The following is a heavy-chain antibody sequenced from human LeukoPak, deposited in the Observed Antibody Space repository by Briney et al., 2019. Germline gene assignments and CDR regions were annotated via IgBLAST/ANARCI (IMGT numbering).Heavy chain of an antibody. J-gene: IGHJ4*02. D-gene: IGHD3-3*01. Sequence: GGSLRLSCAASGFTFSSYSMNWVRQAPGKGLEWVSSISSSSSYIYYADSVKGRFTISRDNSKNTLYLQMNSLRAEDTAVYYCATWSLARRTPPDYWGQGTLVTVSS. V-gene: IGHV3-21*04. CDR1: GFTFSSYS. CDR3: ATWSLARRTPPDY. CDR2: ISSSSSYI.